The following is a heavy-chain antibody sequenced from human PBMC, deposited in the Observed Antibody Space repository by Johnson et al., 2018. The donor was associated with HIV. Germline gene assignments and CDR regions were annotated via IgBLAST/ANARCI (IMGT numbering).Heavy chain of an antibody. D-gene: IGHD4-23*01. CDR2: ISYDGSNK. CDR1: GFTFSSYA. J-gene: IGHJ3*02. Sequence: QVQLVESGGGVVQPGGSLRLSCAASGFTFSSYAMHWVRQAPGKGLEWVAVISYDGSNKYYADSVKGRFTISRDNSKNTLYLQMNSLRAEDTAVYSCARGRPHNDGGNADGAFDIWGQGTMVTVSS. V-gene: IGHV3-30*04. CDR3: ARGRPHNDGGNADGAFDI.